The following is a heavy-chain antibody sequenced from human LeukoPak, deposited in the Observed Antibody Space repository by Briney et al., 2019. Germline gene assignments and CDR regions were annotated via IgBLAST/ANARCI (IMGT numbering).Heavy chain of an antibody. CDR2: ISGSGNSK. CDR3: AKNRGGIAAARDY. D-gene: IGHD6-13*01. J-gene: IGHJ4*02. Sequence: GGSLRLSCAASGFTFRSYWMHWVRQAPGKGLEWVSVISGSGNSKYYADSVKDRFTISRDNSKNTVYLQMTNLRVEDTATYFCAKNRGGIAAARDYWGQGTLVTVSS. CDR1: GFTFRSYW. V-gene: IGHV3-23*01.